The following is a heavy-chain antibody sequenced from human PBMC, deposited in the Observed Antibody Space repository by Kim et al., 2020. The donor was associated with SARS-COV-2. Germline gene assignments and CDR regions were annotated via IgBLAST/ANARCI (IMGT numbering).Heavy chain of an antibody. J-gene: IGHJ3*02. Sequence: CTPSLKSRVTMSVDTSKNQFSLKLSSVTAADTAVYYCALIAVAAPDAFDIWGQGTMVTVSS. D-gene: IGHD6-19*01. CDR3: ALIAVAAPDAFDI. V-gene: IGHV4-4*07.